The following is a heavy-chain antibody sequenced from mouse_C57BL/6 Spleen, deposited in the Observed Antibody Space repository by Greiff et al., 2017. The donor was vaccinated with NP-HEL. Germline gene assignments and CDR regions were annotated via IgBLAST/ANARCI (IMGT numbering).Heavy chain of an antibody. CDR3: ARSGDYGNSAWFAY. J-gene: IGHJ3*01. CDR2: IYPGGGYT. CDR1: GYTFTNYW. V-gene: IGHV1-63*01. D-gene: IGHD2-1*01. Sequence: QVQLQQSGAELVRPGTSVKMSCKASGYTFTNYWIGWAKQRPGHGLEWIGDIYPGGGYTNYNEKFKGKATLTADKSSSTAYMQFSSLTSEDSAIYYCARSGDYGNSAWFAYWGQGTLVTVSA.